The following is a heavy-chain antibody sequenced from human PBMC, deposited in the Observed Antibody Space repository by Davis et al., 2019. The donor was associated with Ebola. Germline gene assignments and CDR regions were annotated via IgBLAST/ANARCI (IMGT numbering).Heavy chain of an antibody. D-gene: IGHD1-26*01. CDR3: ARRAEELLVN. CDR1: GFTFDDYA. V-gene: IGHV3-9*01. J-gene: IGHJ4*02. Sequence: GESLKISCAASGFTFDDYAMHWVRQAPGKGLEWVSGISWNSAGIGYADSVKGRFTISRDNANNSLYLQMNSLRAEDTALYYCARRAEELLVNWGQGTLVTVSS. CDR2: ISWNSAGI.